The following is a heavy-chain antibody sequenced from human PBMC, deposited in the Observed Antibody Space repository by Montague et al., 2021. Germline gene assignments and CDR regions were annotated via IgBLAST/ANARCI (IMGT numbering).Heavy chain of an antibody. CDR1: GWSLSEYY. CDR3: ASDPGPFDY. CDR2: VRHIGST. Sequence: SETLSLTCGVYGWSLSEYYWWGFRQSPEKGLVWMVEVRHIGSTNYNPSLKSRVTMSVDKSKNQFSLKMRSVTAADTAVYYCASDPGPFDYWGQGTVVTVSS. J-gene: IGHJ4*02. V-gene: IGHV4-34*01. D-gene: IGHD3-10*01.